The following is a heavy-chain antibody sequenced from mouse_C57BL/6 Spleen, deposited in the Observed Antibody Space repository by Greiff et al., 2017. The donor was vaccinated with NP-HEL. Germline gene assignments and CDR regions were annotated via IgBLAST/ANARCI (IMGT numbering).Heavy chain of an antibody. CDR2: IYPGNSDT. J-gene: IGHJ4*01. Sequence: VQLQQSGTVLARPGASVKMSCKTSGYTFTSYWMHWVKQRPGQGLEWIGAIYPGNSDTSYNQKFKGKAKLTAVTSASTAYMELSSLTNEDSAVYYCTKDYGSSYRAMDYWGQGTSVTVSS. D-gene: IGHD1-1*01. V-gene: IGHV1-5*01. CDR3: TKDYGSSYRAMDY. CDR1: GYTFTSYW.